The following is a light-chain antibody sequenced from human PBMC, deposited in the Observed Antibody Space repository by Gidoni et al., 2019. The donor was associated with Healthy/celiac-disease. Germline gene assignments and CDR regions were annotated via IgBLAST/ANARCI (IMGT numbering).Light chain of an antibody. CDR2: WAS. CDR1: QSVLYSSNNKNY. V-gene: IGKV4-1*01. CDR3: QQYYSTPYT. Sequence: DIVMTQSPDSLAVSLGERATINCKSSQSVLYSSNNKNYLAWYQHKPGQPPKLLIYWASTRESGVPDRFIGSGSGTDFTLTISSLQAEDVAVYYCQQYYSTPYTFGQGTKLEI. J-gene: IGKJ2*01.